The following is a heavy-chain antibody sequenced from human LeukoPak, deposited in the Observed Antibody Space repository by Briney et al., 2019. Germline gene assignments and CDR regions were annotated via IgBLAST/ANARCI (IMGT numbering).Heavy chain of an antibody. CDR2: ISWNSGSI. Sequence: GGSLRLSCAAPGFTFDDYAMHWVRQAPGKGLEWVSGISWNSGSIGYADSVKGRFTISRDNAKNSLYLQMNSLRAEDTAVYYCARGDYGDYGGYGMDVWGQGTTVTVSS. CDR3: ARGDYGDYGGYGMDV. D-gene: IGHD4-17*01. J-gene: IGHJ6*02. CDR1: GFTFDDYA. V-gene: IGHV3-9*01.